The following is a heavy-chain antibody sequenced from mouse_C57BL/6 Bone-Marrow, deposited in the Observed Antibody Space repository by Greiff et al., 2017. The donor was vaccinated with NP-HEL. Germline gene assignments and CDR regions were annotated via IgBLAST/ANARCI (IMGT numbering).Heavy chain of an antibody. Sequence: EVKLVESGGDLVKPGGSLKLSCAASGFTFSSYGMSWVRQTPDKRLEWVATISSGGSYTYYPDSVKGRFTISRDNAKNTLYLQMSSLKSEDTAMYDCARLPYYCDYWGQGTTLTVSS. V-gene: IGHV5-6*01. CDR3: ARLPYYCDY. J-gene: IGHJ2*01. CDR2: ISSGGSYT. CDR1: GFTFSSYG.